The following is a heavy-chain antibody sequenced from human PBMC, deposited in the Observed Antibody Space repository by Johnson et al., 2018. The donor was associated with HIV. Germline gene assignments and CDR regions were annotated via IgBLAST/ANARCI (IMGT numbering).Heavy chain of an antibody. V-gene: IGHV3-66*02. J-gene: IGHJ3*01. D-gene: IGHD3-10*01. CDR1: GITVSSNY. Sequence: VQLVESGGGLVQPGGSLRLSCAASGITVSSNYMSWVRQAPGKGLEWVSLIFSVGKTYYADSVKGRFTISRDNSNNMVYLQMDSLRPEDTAVYYCARAPEVRGVDAFDVWGQGTVVTVSS. CDR2: IFSVGKT. CDR3: ARAPEVRGVDAFDV.